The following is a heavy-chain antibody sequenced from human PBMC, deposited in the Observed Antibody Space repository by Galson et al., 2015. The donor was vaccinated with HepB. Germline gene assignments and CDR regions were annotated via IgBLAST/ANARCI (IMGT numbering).Heavy chain of an antibody. D-gene: IGHD3-3*01. V-gene: IGHV1-46*01. CDR1: GYTFTSYY. CDR2: INPSGGST. J-gene: IGHJ6*02. Sequence: SVKVSCKASGYTFTSYYMHWVRQAPGQGLEWMGIINPSGGSTSYAQKFQGRVTMTRDTSTSTVYMELSSLRSEDTAVYYCARDRISTYYDFWSGNQGYYYYGMDVWGQGTTVTVSS. CDR3: ARDRISTYYDFWSGNQGYYYYGMDV.